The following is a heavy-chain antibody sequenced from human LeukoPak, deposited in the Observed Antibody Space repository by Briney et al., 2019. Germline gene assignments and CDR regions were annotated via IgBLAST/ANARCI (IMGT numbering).Heavy chain of an antibody. J-gene: IGHJ4*02. CDR1: GFTFSSYG. CDR3: AKDGGSGWLGRRRGYFDY. D-gene: IGHD6-19*01. CDR2: ISYDGSNK. Sequence: GGSLRLSCAASGFTFSSYGMHWVRQAPGKGLEWVAVISYDGSNKYYADSVKGRFTISRDNSKNTLYLQMNSLRAEDTAVYYCAKDGGSGWLGRRRGYFDYWGQGTLVTVSS. V-gene: IGHV3-30*18.